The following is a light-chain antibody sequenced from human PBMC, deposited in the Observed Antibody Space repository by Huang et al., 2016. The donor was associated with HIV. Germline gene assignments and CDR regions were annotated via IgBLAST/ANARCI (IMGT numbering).Light chain of an antibody. CDR1: PSLSSQ. CDR3: QQYNDWPLT. CDR2: DVS. J-gene: IGKJ1*01. Sequence: EIVMTQSPATLSVSPGERVTLSCRASPSLSSQLAWYQQKRGQAPRLLIYDVSTRATDIPARFSGSGSGTDFTLTINSLQSEDFATYYCQQYNDWPLTFGQGTEVEIK. V-gene: IGKV3-15*01.